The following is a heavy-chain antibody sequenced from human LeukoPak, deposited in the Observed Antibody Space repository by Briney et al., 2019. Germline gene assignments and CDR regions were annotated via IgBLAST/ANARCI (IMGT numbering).Heavy chain of an antibody. Sequence: GASVKVSCKASGYTFTSYYMHWVRQAPGQGLEWMGIINPSGGSTSYAQKFQGRVTMTRDMSTSTVYMELSSLRSEDTAVYYCAKDRYGSGSQRKAVAGTVDYWGQGTLVTVSS. D-gene: IGHD6-19*01. CDR2: INPSGGST. CDR1: GYTFTSYY. CDR3: AKDRYGSGSQRKAVAGTVDY. J-gene: IGHJ4*02. V-gene: IGHV1-46*01.